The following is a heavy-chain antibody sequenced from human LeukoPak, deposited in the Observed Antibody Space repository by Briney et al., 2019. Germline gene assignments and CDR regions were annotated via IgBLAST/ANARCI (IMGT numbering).Heavy chain of an antibody. CDR2: IDPDSRGT. CDR1: GYTFTGYY. CDR3: ARVPGPYTTSRFDY. D-gene: IGHD2-2*02. J-gene: IGHJ4*02. Sequence: ASVKPSCKTSGYTFTGYYLHWERQAPGHGLEWTGRIDPDSRGTHYAQKFQVRVTVTRDTSITTVYMELSGLTSDDTAVYYCARVPGPYTTSRFDYWGQGTLVTVSS. V-gene: IGHV1-2*02.